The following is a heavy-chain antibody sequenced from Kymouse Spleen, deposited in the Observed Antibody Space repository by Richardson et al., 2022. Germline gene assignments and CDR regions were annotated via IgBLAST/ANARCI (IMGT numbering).Heavy chain of an antibody. J-gene: IGHJ4*02. D-gene: IGHD1-7*01. CDR3: AKDMETGTFFDY. Sequence: EVQLVESGGGLVQPGRSLRLSCAASGFTFDDYAMHWVRQAPGKGLEWVSGISWNSGSIGYADSVKGRFTISRDNAKNSLYLQMNSLRAEDTALYYCAKDMETGTFFDYWGQGTLVTVSS. CDR1: GFTFDDYA. V-gene: IGHV3-9*01. CDR2: ISWNSGSI.